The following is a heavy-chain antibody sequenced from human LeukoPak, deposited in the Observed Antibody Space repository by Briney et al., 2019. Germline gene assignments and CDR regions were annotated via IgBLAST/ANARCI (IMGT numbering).Heavy chain of an antibody. Sequence: SSETLSLTCAVYGGSFSGYYWSWIRQPPGKGLEWIGEINHSGSTNYNPSLKSRVTIAVDTSKNQFSLKLSSVTAADTAVYYCARGTALKEVAEGFVGYWGQGTLVNVSS. CDR1: GGSFSGYY. CDR2: INHSGST. D-gene: IGHD6-19*01. J-gene: IGHJ4*02. V-gene: IGHV4-34*01. CDR3: ARGTALKEVAEGFVGY.